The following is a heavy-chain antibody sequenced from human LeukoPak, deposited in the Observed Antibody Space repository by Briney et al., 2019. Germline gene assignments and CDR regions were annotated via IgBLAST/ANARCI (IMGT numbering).Heavy chain of an antibody. CDR3: ARDDGTTVTTSPPFDY. Sequence: GGSLRLSCAASGFTFSNYAMHWVRQAPGKGLEYVSAISSNGDNTYYADSVKGRFTISRDNSKNTLYLQMGSLRAEGMAVYYCARDDGTTVTTSPPFDYWGQGTLVTVSS. V-gene: IGHV3-64*02. CDR2: ISSNGDNT. J-gene: IGHJ4*02. CDR1: GFTFSNYA. D-gene: IGHD4-17*01.